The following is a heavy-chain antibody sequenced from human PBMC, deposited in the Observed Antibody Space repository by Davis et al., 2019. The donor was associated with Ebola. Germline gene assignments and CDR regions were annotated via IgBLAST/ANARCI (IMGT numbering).Heavy chain of an antibody. V-gene: IGHV3-73*01. D-gene: IGHD3-3*01. Sequence: GESLKISCAASGFTFSGSAMHWVRQASGKGLEWVGRIRSKANSYATAYAASVKGRFTISRDDSKNTAYLQMNSLRAEDTAVYYCARNYDFWSGYYYGMDVWGQGTTVTVSS. J-gene: IGHJ6*02. CDR1: GFTFSGSA. CDR2: IRSKANSYAT. CDR3: ARNYDFWSGYYYGMDV.